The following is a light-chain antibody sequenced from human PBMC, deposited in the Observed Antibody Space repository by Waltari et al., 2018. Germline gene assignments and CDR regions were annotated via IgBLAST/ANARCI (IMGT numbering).Light chain of an antibody. V-gene: IGKV1-9*01. CDR2: ASS. CDR1: QGIGSS. Sequence: DIQLTQSPSFLSASVGDRVTLTYRASQGIGSSLTWYQLKAGKAPMLLIYASSTLQAGGPSRFSASGSGTDFTLTISSVQPEDFAIYYCQQFSIYPITFGGGTKVEVK. J-gene: IGKJ4*01. CDR3: QQFSIYPIT.